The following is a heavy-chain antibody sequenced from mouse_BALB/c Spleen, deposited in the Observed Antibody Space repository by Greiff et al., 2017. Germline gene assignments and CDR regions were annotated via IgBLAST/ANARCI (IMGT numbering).Heavy chain of an antibody. CDR1: GYTFTSYW. CDR2: IDRSDSST. V-gene: IGHV1-69*02. D-gene: IGHD2-3*01. CDR3: ASSLCGYYVAY. Sequence: QVQLQQSGAELVKPGASVKLSCTASGYTFTSYWMHWVKQRPGQGLEWLGEIDRSDSSTNYNQKFKCKATLTVDKSTSTAYMQLSSLTSEDSAVYYCASSLCGYYVAYWGQGTLVTVSA. J-gene: IGHJ3*01.